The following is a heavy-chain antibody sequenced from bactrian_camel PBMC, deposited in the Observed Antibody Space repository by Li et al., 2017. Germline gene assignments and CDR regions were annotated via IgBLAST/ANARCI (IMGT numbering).Heavy chain of an antibody. J-gene: IGHJ4*01. CDR3: AADAWPPGPTSCTIVTYDDRFVFHN. CDR1: GRTFEDPA. CDR2: ILTHGAA. D-gene: IGHD3*01. V-gene: IGHV3S55*01. Sequence: QLQLVESGGGAVQAGGSLRLSCTAVSGRTFEDPAMAWYRQAPGNECEFVSAILTHGAAYYADAVKGRFTISKDTARNTLYLQMNSLQPEDTAMYYCAADAWPPGPTSCTIVTYDDRFVFHNWGQGTQVTVS.